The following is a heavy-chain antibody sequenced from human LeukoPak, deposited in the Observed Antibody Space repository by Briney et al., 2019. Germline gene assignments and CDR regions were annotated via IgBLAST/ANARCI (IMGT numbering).Heavy chain of an antibody. D-gene: IGHD5-12*01. CDR3: ARDSESVEIWWLPDDY. CDR2: INPSGGST. CDR1: GYTFTSYY. Sequence: ASVKVSCKASGYTFTSYYMHWVRQAPGQGLEWMGIINPSGGSTSYAQKFQGRVTMTRDTSTSTVYMELSSLRSEDTAVYYCARDSESVEIWWLPDDYWGQGTLVTVSS. J-gene: IGHJ4*02. V-gene: IGHV1-46*01.